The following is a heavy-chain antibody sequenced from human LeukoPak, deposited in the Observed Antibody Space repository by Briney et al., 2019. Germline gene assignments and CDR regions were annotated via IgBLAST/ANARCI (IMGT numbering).Heavy chain of an antibody. CDR2: ISSSSSYI. D-gene: IGHD5-12*01. CDR3: AIVYSSGYDPDSYYFDY. J-gene: IGHJ4*02. Sequence: GGSLRLSCAASGFTFSSYSMNWVRQAPGKGLEWVSSISSSSSYIYYADSVKGRFNISRDNAKSSLYLQMNSLRAEDTAVYYCAIVYSSGYDPDSYYFDYWGQGTLVTVSS. V-gene: IGHV3-21*01. CDR1: GFTFSSYS.